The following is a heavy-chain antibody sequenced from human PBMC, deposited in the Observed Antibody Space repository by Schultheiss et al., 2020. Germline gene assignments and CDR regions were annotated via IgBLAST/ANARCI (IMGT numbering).Heavy chain of an antibody. CDR2: IIPIFGTA. J-gene: IGHJ4*02. CDR3: ARRGGY. D-gene: IGHD3-10*01. CDR1: GYTFTDHT. V-gene: IGHV1-69*13. Sequence: SVKVSCKPSGYTFTDHTIHWVRQAPGQGLEWMGGIIPIFGTANYAQKFQGRVTITADESTSTAYMELSSLRSEDTAVYYCARRGGYWGQGTLVTVSS.